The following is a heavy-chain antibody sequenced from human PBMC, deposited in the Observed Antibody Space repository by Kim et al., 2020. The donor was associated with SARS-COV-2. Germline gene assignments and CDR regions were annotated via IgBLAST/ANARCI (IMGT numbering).Heavy chain of an antibody. CDR2: INPNSAVT. Sequence: ATVKVSCKASGYTFTGYYMHWVRQAPGHGLEWMGWINPNSAVTNYAQNFQGRVTMTRDTSISTAYMEMSSLRSDDTAVYYCATSIPGTTFRSTFHIWGQGTMVTVFS. D-gene: IGHD1-7*01. CDR1: GYTFTGYY. CDR3: ATSIPGTTFRSTFHI. J-gene: IGHJ3*02. V-gene: IGHV1-2*02.